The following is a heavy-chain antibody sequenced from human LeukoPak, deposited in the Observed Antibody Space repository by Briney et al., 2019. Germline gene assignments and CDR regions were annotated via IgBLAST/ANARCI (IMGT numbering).Heavy chain of an antibody. Sequence: PSETLSLTCTVSGGSIRSYYWNWIRQPPGKGLEWIGYIYYSGSTNYNPSLKSRVTISLDTSKNQFSLKLTSVTAADTAVYYCARGRSNRNWFDPWGQGTLVTVSS. V-gene: IGHV4-59*01. D-gene: IGHD4-11*01. CDR2: IYYSGST. CDR1: GGSIRSYY. CDR3: ARGRSNRNWFDP. J-gene: IGHJ5*02.